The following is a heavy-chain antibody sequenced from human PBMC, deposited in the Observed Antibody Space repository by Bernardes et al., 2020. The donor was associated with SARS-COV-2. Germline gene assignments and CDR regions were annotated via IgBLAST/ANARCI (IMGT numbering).Heavy chain of an antibody. Sequence: GGSLRLSCAASGFTFSDPYMDWVRQAPGTGLEWVGRSRGKGDSYTTEYAASVKGRFTISRDDSKNSVYLQMNSLRAEDTAVYYCARTTRFLEWLPGVDYWGQGTLVTVSS. J-gene: IGHJ4*02. CDR1: GFTFSDPY. CDR3: ARTTRFLEWLPGVDY. V-gene: IGHV3-72*01. D-gene: IGHD3-3*01. CDR2: SRGKGDSYTT.